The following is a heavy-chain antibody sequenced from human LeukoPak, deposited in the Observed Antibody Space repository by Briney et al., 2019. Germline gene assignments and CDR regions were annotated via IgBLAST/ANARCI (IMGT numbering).Heavy chain of an antibody. J-gene: IGHJ4*02. CDR1: GYTFTGYY. CDR3: ARDGRHFDWLSDPEFDY. CDR2: INPNSGGT. Sequence: ASVKVSCKASGYTFTGYYMHWVRQAPGQGLEWMGWINPNSGGTNYAQKFQGRVTMTRDTSISTAYMELSRLRSDDTAVYYCARDGRHFDWLSDPEFDYWGQGTLVTVSS. D-gene: IGHD3-9*01. V-gene: IGHV1-2*02.